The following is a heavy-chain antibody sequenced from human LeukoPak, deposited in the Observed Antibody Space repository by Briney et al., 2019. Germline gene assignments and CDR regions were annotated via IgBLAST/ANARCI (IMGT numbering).Heavy chain of an antibody. J-gene: IGHJ3*02. CDR1: GYTFTGYY. CDR2: INPNSGGT. V-gene: IGHV1-2*06. CDR3: ARDRIQEWSDAFDI. Sequence: ASVKVSCKASGYTFTGYYMHWVRQAPGQGLEWMGRINPNSGGTNYAQKLQGRVTMTTDTSTSTAYMEPRSLRSDDTAVYYCARDRIQEWSDAFDIWGQGTMVTVSS. D-gene: IGHD3-3*01.